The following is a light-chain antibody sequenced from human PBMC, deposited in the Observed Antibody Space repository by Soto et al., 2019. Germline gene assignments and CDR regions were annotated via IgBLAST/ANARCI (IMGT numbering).Light chain of an antibody. J-gene: IGLJ1*01. Sequence: QSALTQPPFASGSPGQSVAISCTGTRSDVGGYNYVSWYQQHPGKAPKLMIYEVNKRPSGVPDRFSGSKSGNTASLTVSGLQAEDEADYYCSSYAGSSNVFGTGTKLTVL. V-gene: IGLV2-8*01. CDR2: EVN. CDR3: SSYAGSSNV. CDR1: RSDVGGYNY.